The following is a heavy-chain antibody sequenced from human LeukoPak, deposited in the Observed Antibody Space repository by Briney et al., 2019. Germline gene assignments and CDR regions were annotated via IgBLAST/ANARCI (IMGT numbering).Heavy chain of an antibody. CDR1: RFTFSNYA. Sequence: GGSLRLSCAASRFTFSNYAMSWVRQAPGKGLEWVSAIGGNGGSTYYADSVKGRFTISRDNSKDTLYLQMNSLRAEDTAVYFCAKSASGSFYNDYWGQGTLVTVSS. CDR2: IGGNGGST. D-gene: IGHD3-10*01. CDR3: AKSASGSFYNDY. J-gene: IGHJ4*02. V-gene: IGHV3-23*01.